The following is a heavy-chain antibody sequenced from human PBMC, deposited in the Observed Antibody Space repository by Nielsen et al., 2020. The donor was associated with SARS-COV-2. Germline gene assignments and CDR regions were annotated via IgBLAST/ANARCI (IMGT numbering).Heavy chain of an antibody. CDR3: AREVAAAGDYGMDV. Sequence: GGSLRLSCAGSGFSFSNYGMHWVRQAPGKGLEWLAVISYDGSNKYYADSVKGRFTISRDNSKNTLYLQMNSLRAEDTAVYYCAREVAAAGDYGMDVWGQGTTVTVSS. V-gene: IGHV3-30*03. D-gene: IGHD6-13*01. J-gene: IGHJ6*02. CDR2: ISYDGSNK. CDR1: GFSFSNYG.